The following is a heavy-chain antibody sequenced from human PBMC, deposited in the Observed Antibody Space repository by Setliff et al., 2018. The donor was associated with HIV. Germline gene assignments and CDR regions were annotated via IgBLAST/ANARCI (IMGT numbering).Heavy chain of an antibody. D-gene: IGHD1-1*01. CDR3: ARVGGIELWNQAYFDY. J-gene: IGHJ4*02. CDR1: GGTFKNFA. Sequence: SVKVSCKASGGTFKNFATNWVRQAPGQGLEWMGGIIPISGTAVYAQNFRGRVTVTTDDSTNTAYMEISSLKSDDTAVYFCARVGGIELWNQAYFDYCGQGTLVTVSS. V-gene: IGHV1-69*05. CDR2: IIPISGTA.